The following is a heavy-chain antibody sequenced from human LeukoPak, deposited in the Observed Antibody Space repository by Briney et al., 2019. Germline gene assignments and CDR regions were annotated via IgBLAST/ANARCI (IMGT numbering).Heavy chain of an antibody. CDR2: ISPTGNGA. Sequence: GGYLRLSCAASGFTFSTYALHWVGPAPGKGLEWVSGISPTGNGAYYADSVKGRFTISRDNSKNTLYVHMNSLRAEDTAVYYCAKAGDRNYFDYWGQGALVTVSS. CDR1: GFTFSTYA. CDR3: AKAGDRNYFDY. D-gene: IGHD3-22*01. J-gene: IGHJ4*02. V-gene: IGHV3-23*01.